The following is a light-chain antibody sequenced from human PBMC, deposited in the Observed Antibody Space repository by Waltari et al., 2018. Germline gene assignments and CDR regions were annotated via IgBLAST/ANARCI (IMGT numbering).Light chain of an antibody. CDR1: SSNIGRNY. V-gene: IGLV1-47*01. Sequence: QSVLPQPPSASGTPGQRVTISCSGSSSNIGRNYVYWYQQLPGTAPKLLIYRNKQRPSGVPDRFSGSKSGTSASLAISGLRSEDEADYYCAAWDDSLSVDVVFGGGTKLTVL. J-gene: IGLJ2*01. CDR2: RNK. CDR3: AAWDDSLSVDVV.